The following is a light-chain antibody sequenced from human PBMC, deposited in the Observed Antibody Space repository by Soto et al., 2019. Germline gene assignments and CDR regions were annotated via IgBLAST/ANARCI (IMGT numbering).Light chain of an antibody. CDR2: EVS. CDR3: GSYTGSIYV. Sequence: QSALTQPASVSGSPGQSITISYTGTSSDVGGYKFVSWYQQHPGKAPKLMIYEVSNRPSGVSSRFSGSKSGNTASLTISGLQAEDEGDYYCGSYTGSIYVFGPGTKLTVL. V-gene: IGLV2-14*01. CDR1: SSDVGGYKF. J-gene: IGLJ1*01.